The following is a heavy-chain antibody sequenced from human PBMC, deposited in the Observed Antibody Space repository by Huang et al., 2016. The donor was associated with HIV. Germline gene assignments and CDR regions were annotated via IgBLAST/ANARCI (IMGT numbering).Heavy chain of an antibody. CDR1: GYTFADYF. J-gene: IGHJ4*02. CDR2: LNPKNGAT. D-gene: IGHD5-12*01. CDR3: TRDGVAPDEEFDY. V-gene: IGHV1-2*02. Sequence: QVQLVQSGAEVKKPGASVKVSCKPSGYTFADYFIHGVRQAPGQGLEWMAWLNPKNGATNYAQKFLGRVTVTGDTSINTAYMEVSGLTSDDTANYYCTRDGVAPDEEFDYWGQGTLIIVSS.